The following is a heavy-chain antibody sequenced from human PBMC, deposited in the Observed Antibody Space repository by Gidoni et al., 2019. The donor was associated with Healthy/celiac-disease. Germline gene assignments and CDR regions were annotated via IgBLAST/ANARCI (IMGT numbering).Heavy chain of an antibody. CDR2: ISYDGSNK. CDR1: GFTFSSYG. V-gene: IGHV3-30*18. CDR3: AKDGGNSLYGMGV. J-gene: IGHJ6*02. Sequence: QVQLVESGGGGVQPGRSLRLSCAASGFTFSSYGMHWVRQAPGKGLGWVAVISYDGSNKYYADSVKGRFTISRDNSKNTLYLQMNSLRAEDTAVYYCAKDGGNSLYGMGVWGQGTTVTVSS. D-gene: IGHD2-21*02.